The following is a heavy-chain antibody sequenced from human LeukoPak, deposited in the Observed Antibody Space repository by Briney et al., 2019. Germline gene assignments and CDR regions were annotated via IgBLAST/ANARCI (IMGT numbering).Heavy chain of an antibody. V-gene: IGHV3-66*01. Sequence: PGGSLRLSCAASGFTVSSNYMSWVRQAPGKGLEWVSVIYSGGGSTYYADSVKGRFTISRDNAKNSLYLQMNSLRAEDTAVYYCARGGSGYQPADYWGQGTLVTVSS. CDR3: ARGGSGYQPADY. CDR2: IYSGGGST. J-gene: IGHJ4*02. CDR1: GFTVSSNY. D-gene: IGHD3-22*01.